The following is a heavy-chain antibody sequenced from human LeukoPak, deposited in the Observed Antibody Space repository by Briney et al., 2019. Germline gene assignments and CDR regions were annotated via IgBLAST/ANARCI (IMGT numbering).Heavy chain of an antibody. CDR1: GGSISSSSYY. Sequence: TSETLSLTCTVSGGSISSSSYYWGWIRQPPGKGLEWIGSIYYSGSTYYNPSLKSRVTISVDTSKNQFSLKLSSVTAADTAVYYCARGLASSGWYMGGDAFDIWGQGTMVTVSS. V-gene: IGHV4-39*07. J-gene: IGHJ3*02. D-gene: IGHD6-19*01. CDR3: ARGLASSGWYMGGDAFDI. CDR2: IYYSGST.